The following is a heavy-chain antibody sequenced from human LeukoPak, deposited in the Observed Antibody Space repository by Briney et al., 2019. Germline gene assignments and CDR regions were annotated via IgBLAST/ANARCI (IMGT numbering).Heavy chain of an antibody. CDR3: ATALYYYDSSGDKYNWFDP. D-gene: IGHD3-22*01. Sequence: GASVKVSCKASGYTFTSYGISWVRQAPGQGLEWMGWISAYNGNTNYAQKFQGRVTMTEDTSTDTAYMELSSLRSEDTAVYYCATALYYYDSSGDKYNWFDPWGQGTLVTVSS. V-gene: IGHV1-18*01. J-gene: IGHJ5*02. CDR1: GYTFTSYG. CDR2: ISAYNGNT.